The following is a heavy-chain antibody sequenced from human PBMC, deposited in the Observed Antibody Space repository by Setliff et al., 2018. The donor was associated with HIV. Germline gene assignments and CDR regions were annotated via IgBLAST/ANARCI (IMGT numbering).Heavy chain of an antibody. D-gene: IGHD6-13*01. V-gene: IGHV3-74*01. CDR1: GFTFSSYW. CDR2: LNTDGSSI. Sequence: GGSLRLSCVASGFTFSSYWMHWVRQAPGRGRMWISRLNTDGSSIDYADSVQGRFTFSRENAKNTLYLQMDGLRADDTAVYYCAMGGSNTWYSSWGQGALVTVSS. J-gene: IGHJ5*02. CDR3: AMGGSNTWYSS.